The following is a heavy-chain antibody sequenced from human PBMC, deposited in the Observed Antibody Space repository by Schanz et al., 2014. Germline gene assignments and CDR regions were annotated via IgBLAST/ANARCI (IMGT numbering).Heavy chain of an antibody. Sequence: EVQLVESGGGLVQPGGSLRLSCAASGFSFSSYAMTWVRQAPGMGLEWVSAISGRDGSTYYADSVRGRFTISRDNSKNTLYLQMNSLRAEDTAVYYCAKVRYSSGWRGDYFDEWGQGTLXTVSS. CDR1: GFSFSSYA. CDR2: ISGRDGST. D-gene: IGHD6-25*01. V-gene: IGHV3-23*04. J-gene: IGHJ4*02. CDR3: AKVRYSSGWRGDYFDE.